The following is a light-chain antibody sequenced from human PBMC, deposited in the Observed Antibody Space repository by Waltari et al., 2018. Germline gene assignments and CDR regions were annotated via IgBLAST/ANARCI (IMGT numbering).Light chain of an antibody. CDR3: QQYDGEVLT. CDR2: GAS. Sequence: EIVLTQSPGTLSWYPGERATLSCRASQSVSRNYLNWYQQKGGQAPRLLIHGASIRATGIPDRFSGSGSGTDFTLTISRLEPEDFAVYYCQQYDGEVLTFGGGTKVEI. CDR1: QSVSRNY. V-gene: IGKV3-20*01. J-gene: IGKJ4*01.